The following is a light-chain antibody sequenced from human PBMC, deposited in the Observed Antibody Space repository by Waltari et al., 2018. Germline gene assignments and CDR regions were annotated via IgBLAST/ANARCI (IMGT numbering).Light chain of an antibody. CDR2: EVS. V-gene: IGLV2-14*01. J-gene: IGLJ1*01. Sequence: QSALTQPASVSGSPGQSITISCTGTSSDVGGYPYASWYQQHPGKAPKLSIYEVSHRPSGVSNRFSGSKSGNTASLTISGLQAEDEADYYCCSYAGHSTYVFGTGTKVTVL. CDR3: CSYAGHSTYV. CDR1: SSDVGGYPY.